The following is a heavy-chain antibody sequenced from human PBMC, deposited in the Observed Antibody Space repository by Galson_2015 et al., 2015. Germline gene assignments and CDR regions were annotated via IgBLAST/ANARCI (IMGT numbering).Heavy chain of an antibody. Sequence: SLRLSCAASGFTFSDYYMSWIRQAPGKGLEWVSYISSSSSYTNYADYVKGRFTISRDNAKNSLYLQMNSLRAEDTAVYYCARDPKRGGFYYYYGMDVWGQGTTVTVSS. CDR1: GFTFSDYY. CDR2: ISSSSSYT. D-gene: IGHD3-16*01. J-gene: IGHJ6*02. CDR3: ARDPKRGGFYYYYGMDV. V-gene: IGHV3-11*06.